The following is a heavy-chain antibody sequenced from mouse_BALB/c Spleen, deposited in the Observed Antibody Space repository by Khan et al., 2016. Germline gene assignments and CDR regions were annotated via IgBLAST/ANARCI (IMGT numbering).Heavy chain of an antibody. D-gene: IGHD1-1*01. CDR1: AYSITSGYY. V-gene: IGHV3-6*02. J-gene: IGHJ1*01. Sequence: EVELVESGPGLVKPSQSLSLTCSVTAYSITSGYYWNWIRQFPGNKLEWMGYISYDGSNNYNPSLKNRISITRDTSKNQFFLKLNSVTTEDTATXYCAKGYGSSYAYFDVWGAGTTVTVSS. CDR3: AKGYGSSYAYFDV. CDR2: ISYDGSN.